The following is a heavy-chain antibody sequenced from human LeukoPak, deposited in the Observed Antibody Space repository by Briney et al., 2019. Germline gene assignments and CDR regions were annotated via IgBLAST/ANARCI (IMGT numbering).Heavy chain of an antibody. V-gene: IGHV4-59*12. D-gene: IGHD3-22*01. Sequence: SETLSLTCTVSCGSISSYYWSWIRQPPGKGLEWIGYIYYSGSTNYNPSLKSRVTISVDTSKNQFSLKLSSVTAVDTAVYYCARTPRAYDSSGYDYWGQGTLVTVSS. J-gene: IGHJ4*02. CDR3: ARTPRAYDSSGYDY. CDR2: IYYSGST. CDR1: CGSISSYY.